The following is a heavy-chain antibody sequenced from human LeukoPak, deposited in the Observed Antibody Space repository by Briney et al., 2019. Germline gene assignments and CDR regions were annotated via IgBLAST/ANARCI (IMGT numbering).Heavy chain of an antibody. V-gene: IGHV3-30-3*01. CDR3: ASSGVWQSHYYYGMGV. CDR2: ISYDGSNK. CDR1: GFTFSSYA. J-gene: IGHJ6*02. Sequence: GGSLRLSCAASGFTFSSYAMHWVRQAPGKGLEWVAVISYDGSNKYYADSVKGRFTISRDNSKNTLYLQMNSLRAEDTAVYYCASSGVWQSHYYYGMGVWGQGTTVTVSS. D-gene: IGHD5-12*01.